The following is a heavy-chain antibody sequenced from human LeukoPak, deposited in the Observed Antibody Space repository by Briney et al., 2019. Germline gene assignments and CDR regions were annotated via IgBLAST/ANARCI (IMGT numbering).Heavy chain of an antibody. CDR3: ERDLVYGGNTIDY. V-gene: IGHV1-18*01. CDR1: GYTFTSYG. J-gene: IGHJ4*02. D-gene: IGHD4-23*01. Sequence: GSAVKVACKAYGYTFTSYGISLARQAPGQGVEWMGWTSAYNGKTNDAQKLHGRDNKTTDTTTSTAYKELRSLRSDDTVVYYCERDLVYGGNTIDYWGQGTLVTVSS. CDR2: TSAYNGKT.